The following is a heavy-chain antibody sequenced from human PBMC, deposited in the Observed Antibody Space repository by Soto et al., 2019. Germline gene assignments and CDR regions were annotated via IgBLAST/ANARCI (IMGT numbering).Heavy chain of an antibody. V-gene: IGHV4-59*01. J-gene: IGHJ6*02. D-gene: IGHD3-10*01. CDR3: ARGDPLLWFGEKVYYGMDV. Sequence: PSETLSLTCTFSGGSISSYYWSWIRQPPGKGLEWIGYIYYSGSTNYNPSLKSRVTISVDTSKNQFSLKLSSVTAADTAVYYCARGDPLLWFGEKVYYGMDVWGQGTTVTVSS. CDR1: GGSISSYY. CDR2: IYYSGST.